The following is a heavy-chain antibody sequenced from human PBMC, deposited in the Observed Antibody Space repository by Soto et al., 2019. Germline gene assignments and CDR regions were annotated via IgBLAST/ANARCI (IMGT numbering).Heavy chain of an antibody. CDR2: IRGNGDPP. CDR3: VKSRGGNNFDFFG. Sequence: PGGSLRLSCSASGFTFSSYAMHWVRQAPGKGLEYVSGIRGNGDPPFYADSVKGRFTTSRDNSKNTLYLQMTSLSADDTAVYYCVKSRGGNNFDFFGWGQGVLVTVSS. D-gene: IGHD5-12*01. V-gene: IGHV3-64D*06. CDR1: GFTFSSYA. J-gene: IGHJ4*02.